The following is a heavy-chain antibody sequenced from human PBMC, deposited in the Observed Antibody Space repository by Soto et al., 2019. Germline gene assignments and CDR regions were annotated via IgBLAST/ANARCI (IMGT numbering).Heavy chain of an antibody. CDR3: ARDRYIVVVPAAKDAFDI. V-gene: IGHV1-3*01. Sequence: QVQLVQSGAEVKKPGASVKVSCKASGYTFTSYAMHWVRQAPGQRLAWMGWINAGNGNTKYSQKLQGRVTITRDTSASTAYMELSSLRSEDTAVYYCARDRYIVVVPAAKDAFDIWGQGTMVTVSS. CDR1: GYTFTSYA. CDR2: INAGNGNT. D-gene: IGHD2-2*01. J-gene: IGHJ3*02.